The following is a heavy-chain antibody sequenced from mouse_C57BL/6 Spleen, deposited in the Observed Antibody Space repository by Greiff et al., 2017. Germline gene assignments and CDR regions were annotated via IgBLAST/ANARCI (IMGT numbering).Heavy chain of an antibody. CDR3: AREEGSVNVYFDY. J-gene: IGHJ2*01. V-gene: IGHV1-54*01. CDR2: IYPGSGGP. D-gene: IGHD3-2*02. CDR1: GYAFTNYL. Sequence: QVQLQQPGAELVRPGTSVKVSCKASGYAFTNYLIEWVKQRPGQGLEWIGVIYPGSGGPNYNEKFKGKETLTADTSSRTAYRQLSILTSGDSSVYVGAREEGSVNVYFDYWGQGTTLTVSS.